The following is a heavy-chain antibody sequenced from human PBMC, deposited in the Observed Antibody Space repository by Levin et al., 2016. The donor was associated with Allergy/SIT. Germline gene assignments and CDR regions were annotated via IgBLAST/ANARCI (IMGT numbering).Heavy chain of an antibody. Sequence: GESLKISCAASGFTFSSYGMNWVRQAPGKGLEWVSYISESGSTIYYADSVKGRFTMSRDNSKNTLYLQMNSLRAEDTAVYYCAKETGVAGTPYFDSWGQGTLVTVSS. CDR2: ISESGSTI. D-gene: IGHD6-19*01. V-gene: IGHV3-48*03. CDR3: AKETGVAGTPYFDS. CDR1: GFTFSSYG. J-gene: IGHJ4*02.